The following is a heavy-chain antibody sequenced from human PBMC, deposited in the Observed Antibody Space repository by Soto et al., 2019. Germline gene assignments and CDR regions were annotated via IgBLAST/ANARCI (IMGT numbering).Heavy chain of an antibody. Sequence: ASVKVSFKASGYTFTSYGISWVRQAPGQGLEWMGWISAYNGNTNYAQKLQGRVTMTTDTSTSTAYMELRSLRSDDTAVYYCARDSSEYYGSGSYLGYWGQGTLVTVSS. CDR3: ARDSSEYYGSGSYLGY. J-gene: IGHJ4*02. D-gene: IGHD3-10*01. CDR1: GYTFTSYG. V-gene: IGHV1-18*04. CDR2: ISAYNGNT.